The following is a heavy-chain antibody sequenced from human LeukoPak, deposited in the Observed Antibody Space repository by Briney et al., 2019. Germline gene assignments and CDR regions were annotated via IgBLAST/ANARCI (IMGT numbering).Heavy chain of an antibody. CDR3: ARVRFYCDSSGYGFFDY. Sequence: GESLRLSCAASGFIFSSYAMNWVRKAPGKGLEWVSYISGSSSTIYNADSVKGRFTISRDNAQNTLYLQMNSLRDEDTAVYYCARVRFYCDSSGYGFFDYWGQGALVTVSS. J-gene: IGHJ4*02. D-gene: IGHD3-22*01. CDR2: ISGSSSTI. CDR1: GFIFSSYA. V-gene: IGHV3-48*02.